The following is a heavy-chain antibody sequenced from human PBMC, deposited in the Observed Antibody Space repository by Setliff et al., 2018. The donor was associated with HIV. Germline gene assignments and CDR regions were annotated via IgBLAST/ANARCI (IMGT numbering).Heavy chain of an antibody. CDR3: ARHVGAAAAFHSYYYYMDV. CDR2: VYYSGST. CDR1: GGSISSRSYY. V-gene: IGHV4-39*01. Sequence: SETLSLTCTVSGGSISSRSYYWGWIRQPPGKGLEWIGSVYYSGSTYYNPSLKSRVTISVDTSKSQFSLKLTSVTAADTAVYFCARHVGAAAAFHSYYYYMDVWGKGTTVTVSS. D-gene: IGHD6-13*01. J-gene: IGHJ6*03.